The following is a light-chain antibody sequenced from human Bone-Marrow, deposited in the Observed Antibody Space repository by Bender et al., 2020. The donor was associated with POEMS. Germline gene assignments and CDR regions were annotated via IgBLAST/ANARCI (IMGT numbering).Light chain of an antibody. CDR2: GYN. V-gene: IGLV1-40*01. Sequence: QSVLTQPPSVSGAPGQRVTISCTGSSSNTGSGYDINWYQHLPGTAPKLLIYGYNNRPSGVPHRFSGSKSGTSASLAINGLQSEDEGDYYCQSYDNSLGGWVFGGGTKLTVL. CDR3: QSYDNSLGGWV. J-gene: IGLJ3*02. CDR1: SSNTGSGYD.